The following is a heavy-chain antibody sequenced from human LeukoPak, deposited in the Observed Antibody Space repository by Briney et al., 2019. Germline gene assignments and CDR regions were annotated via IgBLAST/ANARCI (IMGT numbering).Heavy chain of an antibody. CDR3: TPSGRDY. Sequence: GGSLRLSCAASGFTVSSNYMSWVRQAPGKGLEWVSVIYSGGSTYYADSVKGRFTISRDNSKNTLYLQMNSLKTEDTAVYYCTPSGRDYWGQGTLVTVSS. J-gene: IGHJ4*02. CDR1: GFTVSSNY. CDR2: IYSGGST. D-gene: IGHD3-10*01. V-gene: IGHV3-66*01.